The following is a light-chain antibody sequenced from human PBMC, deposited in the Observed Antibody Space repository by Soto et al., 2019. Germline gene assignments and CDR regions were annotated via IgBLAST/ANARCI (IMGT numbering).Light chain of an antibody. CDR3: QQRSNWWT. Sequence: EVGMTKSPATLSMSPGERATLSFRASQSVSSYLAWYQQKPGQAPRLLIYDASNRATGIPARFSGSGSGTDFTLTISSLEPEDFAVYYCQQRSNWWTFGQGTKVDIK. J-gene: IGKJ1*01. CDR2: DAS. CDR1: QSVSSY. V-gene: IGKV3-11*01.